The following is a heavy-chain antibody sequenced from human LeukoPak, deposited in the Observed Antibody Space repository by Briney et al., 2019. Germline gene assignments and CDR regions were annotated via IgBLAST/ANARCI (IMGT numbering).Heavy chain of an antibody. J-gene: IGHJ5*02. CDR2: IYPGDSDT. CDR3: ARLADYGGNPNWFDP. CDR1: GYSFTSYW. D-gene: IGHD4-23*01. V-gene: IGHV5-51*01. Sequence: GESLKISCKGSGYSFTSYWIGWVRQMPGKGLKWMGIIYPGDSDTRYSPSFQGQVTISADKSISTAYLQWSSLKASDTAMYYCARLADYGGNPNWFDPWGKGALVTVCS.